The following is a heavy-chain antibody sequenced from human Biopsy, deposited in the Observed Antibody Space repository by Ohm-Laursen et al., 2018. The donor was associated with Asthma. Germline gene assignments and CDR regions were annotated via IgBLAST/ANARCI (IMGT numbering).Heavy chain of an antibody. D-gene: IGHD3-10*01. J-gene: IGHJ6*02. V-gene: IGHV4-61*01. CDR1: GGFVSTGSYY. Sequence: SETLSLTWIVSGGFVSTGSYYWSWIRQPPGKGLEWLGYIYHTGSDNYNPSLKSRVTISVDTSKNQFSLRLNSVTAADTAVYYCARGPNYHGSGRAPIGMDVWGQGTTVTVSS. CDR2: IYHTGSD. CDR3: ARGPNYHGSGRAPIGMDV.